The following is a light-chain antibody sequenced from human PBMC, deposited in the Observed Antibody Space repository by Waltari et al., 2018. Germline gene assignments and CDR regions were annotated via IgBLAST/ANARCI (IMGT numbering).Light chain of an antibody. CDR2: TTD. CDR3: AVWDDSLNGPL. V-gene: IGLV1-44*01. Sequence: VLTQPPSASGTPGQRVSISCSGSDSNIGSNTVNWYRQLPGTAPKLLIFTTDQRPSGVPDRFSGSKSGTSASLAISGLQSEDEAEYHCAVWDDSLNGPLFGGGTKLTVL. J-gene: IGLJ2*01. CDR1: DSNIGSNT.